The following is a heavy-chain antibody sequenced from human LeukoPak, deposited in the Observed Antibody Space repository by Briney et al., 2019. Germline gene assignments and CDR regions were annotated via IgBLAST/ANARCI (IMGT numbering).Heavy chain of an antibody. J-gene: IGHJ4*02. CDR3: ARYSDYGTVWYGFDY. Sequence: SETLSLTCTVSVGSINSYYWIWIGQPPGKGLEWIAYIYYSGSTNYNPSLKSRVTMSVDTSKNQFSLRLSSVTAADTAVYYCARYSDYGTVWYGFDYWRQGTLVTVSS. CDR2: IYYSGST. D-gene: IGHD5-12*01. V-gene: IGHV4-59*08. CDR1: VGSINSYY.